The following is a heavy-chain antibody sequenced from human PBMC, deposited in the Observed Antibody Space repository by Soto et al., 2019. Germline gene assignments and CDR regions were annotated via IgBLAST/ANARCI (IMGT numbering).Heavy chain of an antibody. Sequence: QVQLVESRGGVVQPGRSLRLSCAASGFTISHYAMHWVRQAPGKGLEWVAVTSYDGSKIFYADSVKGRFTISRDNSKNTLYLQMNSLRPEDTAVYYCAREQYGDHYFDYWGQGTLVTVSS. D-gene: IGHD4-17*01. J-gene: IGHJ4*02. CDR3: AREQYGDHYFDY. CDR2: TSYDGSKI. CDR1: GFTISHYA. V-gene: IGHV3-30*04.